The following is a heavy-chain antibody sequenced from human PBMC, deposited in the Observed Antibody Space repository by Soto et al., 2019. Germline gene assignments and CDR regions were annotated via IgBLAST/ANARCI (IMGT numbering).Heavy chain of an antibody. Sequence: ASVKVSCKASGGTFSSYAISWVRQAPGQGLEWMGGIIPIFGTANYAQKFQGRVTITADESTSTAYMELSSLRSEDTAVYYCARGGFSGSYPYYFDYWGQGTLVTVSS. CDR3: ARGGFSGSYPYYFDY. J-gene: IGHJ4*02. V-gene: IGHV1-69*13. CDR2: IIPIFGTA. CDR1: GGTFSSYA. D-gene: IGHD1-26*01.